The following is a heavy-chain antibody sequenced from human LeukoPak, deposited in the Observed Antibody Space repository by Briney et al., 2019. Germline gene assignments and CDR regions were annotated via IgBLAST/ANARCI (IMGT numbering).Heavy chain of an antibody. V-gene: IGHV1-69*05. CDR3: ARLGGVTTGYFDY. CDR1: GGTFSSYA. CDR2: IIPIFGTA. Sequence: SVKVSCKASGGTFSSYAISWVRQAPGQGLEWMGGIIPIFGTADYAQKFQGRVTITTDESTSTAYMELSSLRSEDTAVYYCARLGGVTTGYFDYWGQGTLVTVSS. J-gene: IGHJ4*02. D-gene: IGHD2-8*02.